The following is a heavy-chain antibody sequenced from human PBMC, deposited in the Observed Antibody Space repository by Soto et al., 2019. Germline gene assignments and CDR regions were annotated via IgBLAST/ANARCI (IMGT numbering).Heavy chain of an antibody. D-gene: IGHD3-3*01. CDR2: INPSGGST. J-gene: IGHJ6*02. CDR3: ARAGMVGTIFGVVTPGPYYYGMDV. V-gene: IGHV1-46*01. CDR1: GYTFTSYY. Sequence: GASVKVSCKASGYTFTSYYMHWVRQAPGQGLEWMGIINPSGGSTSYAQKFQGRVTMTRDTSTSTVYMELSSLRSEDTAVYYCARAGMVGTIFGVVTPGPYYYGMDVWGQGTTVTVSS.